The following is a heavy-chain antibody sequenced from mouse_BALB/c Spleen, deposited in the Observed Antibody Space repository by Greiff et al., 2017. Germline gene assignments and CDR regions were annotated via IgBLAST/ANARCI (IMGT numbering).Heavy chain of an antibody. J-gene: IGHJ4*01. CDR3: ARFFYYYGSVYAMDY. CDR2: IYPYNGGT. CDR1: GYTFTDYN. V-gene: IGHV1S29*02. D-gene: IGHD1-1*01. Sequence: EVQRVESGPELVKPGASVKISCKASGYTFTDYNMHWVKQSHGKSLEWIGYIYPYNGGTGYNQKFKSKATLTVDNSSSTAYMELRSLTSEDSAVYYCARFFYYYGSVYAMDYWGQGTSVTVSS.